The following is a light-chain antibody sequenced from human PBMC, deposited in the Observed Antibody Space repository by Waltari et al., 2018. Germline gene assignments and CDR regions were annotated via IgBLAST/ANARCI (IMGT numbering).Light chain of an antibody. Sequence: EIVMTQSPATLSVSPGERATISCSASQSVSSKLPWYQQKPGQAPRLLIYGASTRATGIPARFSGRGSGTECTLTISSLQSEDFAVYYCQQYNNWPPITFGQGTRLEIK. CDR2: GAS. CDR3: QQYNNWPPIT. CDR1: QSVSSK. V-gene: IGKV3-15*01. J-gene: IGKJ5*01.